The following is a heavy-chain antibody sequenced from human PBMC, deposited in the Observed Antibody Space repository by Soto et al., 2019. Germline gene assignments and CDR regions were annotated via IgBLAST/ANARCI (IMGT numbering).Heavy chain of an antibody. CDR1: GFTFSSYA. CDR2: ISGSGGST. J-gene: IGHJ6*02. Sequence: PGGSLRLSCAASGFTFSSYAMSWVRQAPGKGLEWVSAISGSGGSTYYADSVKGRFTISRDNSKNTLYLQMNSLRAEDTAVYYCAKGYVDIVAPPRMDVWGQGTTVTVSS. CDR3: AKGYVDIVAPPRMDV. D-gene: IGHD5-12*01. V-gene: IGHV3-23*01.